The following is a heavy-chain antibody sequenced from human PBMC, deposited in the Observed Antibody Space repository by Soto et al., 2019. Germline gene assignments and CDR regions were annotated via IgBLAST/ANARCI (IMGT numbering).Heavy chain of an antibody. CDR2: ISWNSGSI. D-gene: IGHD4-17*01. CDR1: GFTFDDYA. CDR3: AKAPRGDYGGIDY. V-gene: IGHV3-9*01. J-gene: IGHJ4*02. Sequence: VQLVESGGGLVQPGRSLRLSCAASGFTFDDYAMHWVRQAPGKGLEWVSGISWNSGSIGYADSVKGRFTISRDNAKNSLYLQMNSLRAEDTALYYCAKAPRGDYGGIDYWGQGTLVTVSS.